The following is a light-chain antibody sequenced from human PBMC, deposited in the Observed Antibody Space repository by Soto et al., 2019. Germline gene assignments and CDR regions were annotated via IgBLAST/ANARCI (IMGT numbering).Light chain of an antibody. V-gene: IGKV1D-13*01. CDR2: DAS. Sequence: ANQLTQSPSSLSASVGDRVTITCRASQAISSALAWYQQKPGKPPKLLIYDASTLQGGVPSRFSGTASGTDFTLTINSLQPEDFATYYCQQFNNWPVTFGPGTKVDIK. CDR3: QQFNNWPVT. J-gene: IGKJ3*01. CDR1: QAISSA.